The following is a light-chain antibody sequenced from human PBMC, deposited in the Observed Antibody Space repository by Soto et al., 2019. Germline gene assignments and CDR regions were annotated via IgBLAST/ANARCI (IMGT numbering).Light chain of an antibody. Sequence: DIQMTQSPSSLAASVGDRVTITCQASQDVRNYLNWYQQTPGKAPKLXXYDASNLETGVPSRFGGSGSGTDFTFTISSLQPEDIATYDCQQYDNLHTYTFGQGTQVDIK. J-gene: IGKJ2*01. CDR3: QQYDNLHTYT. V-gene: IGKV1-33*01. CDR1: QDVRNY. CDR2: DAS.